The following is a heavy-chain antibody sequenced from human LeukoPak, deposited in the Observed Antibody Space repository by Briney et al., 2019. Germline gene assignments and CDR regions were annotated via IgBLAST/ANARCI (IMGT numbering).Heavy chain of an antibody. CDR2: ISSSSSYI. D-gene: IGHD2-15*01. J-gene: IGHJ3*02. CDR1: GFTFSSYS. CDR3: ARLGAGYCSGGSCDGAFDI. V-gene: IGHV3-21*01. Sequence: GGSLRLSCAASGFTFSSYSMNWVRQAPGKGLEWVSSISSSSSYIYYADSVKGRFTISRDNAKNSLCLQMNSLRAEDTAVYYCARLGAGYCSGGSCDGAFDIWGQGTMVTVSS.